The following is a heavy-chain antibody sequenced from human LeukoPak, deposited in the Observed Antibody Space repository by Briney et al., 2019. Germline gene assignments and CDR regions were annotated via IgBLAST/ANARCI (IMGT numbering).Heavy chain of an antibody. Sequence: GGSLRLSCAAAGFTFNRCDMHWVRQVTGKGLEWVAAIASGFQTFYAGSVKGRFTVSREDAKNSLYLQMNSLRAGDTAVYYCVREARGYHYTYFDYWGQGTLVTVSS. CDR2: IASGFQT. CDR1: GFTFNRCD. D-gene: IGHD5-18*01. V-gene: IGHV3-13*01. J-gene: IGHJ4*02. CDR3: VREARGYHYTYFDY.